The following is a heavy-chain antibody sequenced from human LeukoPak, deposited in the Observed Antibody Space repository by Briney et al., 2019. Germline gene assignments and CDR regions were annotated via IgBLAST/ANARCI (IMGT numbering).Heavy chain of an antibody. CDR1: GFTFSSYG. J-gene: IGHJ5*02. Sequence: GGSLRLSCVASGFTFSSYGMHWVRQAPGKGLEWVAFIRYDGSNKYYADSVKGRFTISRDNSKNTLHLQMNSLRAEDTAVYYCARGRFCSSTSCYFDPWGQGTLVTVSS. CDR2: IRYDGSNK. V-gene: IGHV3-30*02. D-gene: IGHD2-2*01. CDR3: ARGRFCSSTSCYFDP.